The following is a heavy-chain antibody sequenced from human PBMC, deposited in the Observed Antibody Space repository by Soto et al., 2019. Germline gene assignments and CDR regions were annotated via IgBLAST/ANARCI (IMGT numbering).Heavy chain of an antibody. CDR3: EYYDSSGYYAFDY. CDR1: GFSVSKGDDY. V-gene: IGHV4-30-4*01. CDR2: IYYSGST. D-gene: IGHD3-22*01. Sequence: SETLSLTCTFSGFSVSKGDDYWRWLRQPPGKGLEWIGYIYYSGSTYYNPSLKSRVTISVDTSKNQFSLKLSSVTAADTAVYYCEYYDSSGYYAFDYWGKGTLV. J-gene: IGHJ4*02.